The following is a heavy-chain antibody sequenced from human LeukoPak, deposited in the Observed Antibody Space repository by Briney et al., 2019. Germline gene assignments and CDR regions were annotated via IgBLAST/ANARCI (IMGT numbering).Heavy chain of an antibody. V-gene: IGHV3-23*01. CDR1: GFTFSSYA. J-gene: IGHJ4*02. CDR3: AKEMTMVRGVLLPCLDY. CDR2: ISGSGGST. Sequence: GGSLRLSCAASGFTFSSYAMSWVRQAPGKGLEWLSAISGSGGSTYYADSVKGRFTISRDNSKNTLYLQINSLRAEDTAVYYCAKEMTMVRGVLLPCLDYWGQGTLVTVSS. D-gene: IGHD3-10*01.